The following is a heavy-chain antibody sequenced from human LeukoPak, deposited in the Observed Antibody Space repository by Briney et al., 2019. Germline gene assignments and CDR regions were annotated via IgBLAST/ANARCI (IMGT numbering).Heavy chain of an antibody. D-gene: IGHD6-19*01. V-gene: IGHV4-34*01. CDR1: GGSFSGYY. CDR3: ARGQQWLVRYGMDV. Sequence: SETLSLTCAVHGGSFSGYYWSWIRQPPGKGLEWIGEINHSGSTNYNPSLKSRVTISVDTSKNQFSLKLSSVTAADTAVYYCARGQQWLVRYGMDVWGQGTTVAVSS. CDR2: INHSGST. J-gene: IGHJ6*02.